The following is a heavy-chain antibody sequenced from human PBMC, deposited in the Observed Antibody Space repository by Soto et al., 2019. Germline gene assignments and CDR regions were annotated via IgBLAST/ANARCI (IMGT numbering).Heavy chain of an antibody. CDR2: IYPGGSDS. D-gene: IGHD1-26*01. Sequence: EVQLVQSGAEVKMPGDFLKISCKGSGYRFSDYWIAWVRQMPGKGLEWVGMIYPGGSDSRYSPSFQGQVTISADKSISTVYLQWSSLKTSDTAIYYCARRLQGSGTFPYSWLDPWGQGTLVTVSS. CDR3: ARRLQGSGTFPYSWLDP. V-gene: IGHV5-51*01. CDR1: GYRFSDYW. J-gene: IGHJ5*02.